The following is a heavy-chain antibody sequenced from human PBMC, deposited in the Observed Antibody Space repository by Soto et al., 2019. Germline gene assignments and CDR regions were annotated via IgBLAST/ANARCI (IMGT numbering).Heavy chain of an antibody. D-gene: IGHD2-15*01. CDR3: ARDLGYCSGGSCYGPRDAFDI. J-gene: IGHJ3*02. V-gene: IGHV3-33*01. CDR1: GFTFSSYG. CDR2: IWYDGSNK. Sequence: GGSLRLSCAASGFTFSSYGMHWVRQAPGKGLEWVAVIWYDGSNKYYADSVKGRFTISRDNAKNTLYLQMNSLRAEDTAVYYCARDLGYCSGGSCYGPRDAFDIWGQGTMVTLSS.